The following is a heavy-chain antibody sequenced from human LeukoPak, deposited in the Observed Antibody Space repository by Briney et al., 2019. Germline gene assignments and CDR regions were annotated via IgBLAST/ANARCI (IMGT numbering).Heavy chain of an antibody. CDR1: GYTFTSYG. CDR2: ISAYNGNT. D-gene: IGHD1-26*01. J-gene: IGHJ4*02. CDR3: ARESSPRSRIPFDY. Sequence: GASVKVSCKASGYTFTSYGVSWVRQAPGQGLEWMGWISAYNGNTNYAQKLQGRVTMTTDTSTSTAYMELRSLRSDDTAVYYCARESSPRSRIPFDYWGQGTLVTVSS. V-gene: IGHV1-18*01.